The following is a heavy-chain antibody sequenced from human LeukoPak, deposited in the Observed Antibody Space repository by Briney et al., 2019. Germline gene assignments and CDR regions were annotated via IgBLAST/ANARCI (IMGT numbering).Heavy chain of an antibody. CDR1: GFTFSSYA. CDR3: AKVIGSRPYYYDSSGYPFDY. CDR2: ISYDGSNK. J-gene: IGHJ4*02. V-gene: IGHV3-30*04. D-gene: IGHD3-22*01. Sequence: PGRSLRLSCAASGFTFSSYAMHWVRQAPGKGLEWVAVISYDGSNKYYADSVKGRFTISRDNSKNTLYLQMNSLRAEDTAVYYCAKVIGSRPYYYDSSGYPFDYWGQGTLVTVSS.